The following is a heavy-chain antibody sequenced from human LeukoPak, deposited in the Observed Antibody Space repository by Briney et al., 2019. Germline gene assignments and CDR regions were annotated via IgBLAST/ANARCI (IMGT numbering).Heavy chain of an antibody. CDR1: GYTFTGYY. J-gene: IGHJ3*02. CDR3: AREDYDSSGYLLAFDI. Sequence: ASVKVSCKASGYTFTGYYMHWVRQAPGQGLEWMGWINPNSGGTNYAQKFQGRVTMTRDTSISTAYMELSSLRSEDTAVYYCAREDYDSSGYLLAFDIWGQGTMVTVSS. D-gene: IGHD3-22*01. V-gene: IGHV1-2*02. CDR2: INPNSGGT.